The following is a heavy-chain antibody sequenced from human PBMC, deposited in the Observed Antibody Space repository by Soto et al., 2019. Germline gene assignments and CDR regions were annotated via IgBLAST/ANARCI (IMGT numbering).Heavy chain of an antibody. CDR3: AIDQNYHRIYDCYRGMDV. Sequence: QVQLVESGGGLVQPGGSLRLSCAASGFTFSSYGMHWVRQAPGKGLEWVAAIWYDGSNTYYADSVKGRFTISRDNSKNTLYLQMNSLRAEDTAVYYCAIDQNYHRIYDCYRGMDVWGQGTPVTVSS. V-gene: IGHV3-33*01. CDR1: GFTFSSYG. CDR2: IWYDGSNT. D-gene: IGHD3-3*01. J-gene: IGHJ6*02.